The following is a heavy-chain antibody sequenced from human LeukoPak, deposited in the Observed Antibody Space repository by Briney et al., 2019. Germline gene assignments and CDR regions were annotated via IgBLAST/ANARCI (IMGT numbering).Heavy chain of an antibody. CDR3: ARDQYYDSSGYYTTRVWFDP. CDR1: GYTFTSYG. CDR2: ISAYNGNT. Sequence: GASVKVSCKASGYTFTSYGISWVRQAPGQGLEWMGWISAYNGNTNYAQKFQGRVTMTRDTSISTAYMELSRLRSDDTAVYYCARDQYYDSSGYYTTRVWFDPWGQGTLVTVSS. D-gene: IGHD3-22*01. J-gene: IGHJ5*02. V-gene: IGHV1-18*01.